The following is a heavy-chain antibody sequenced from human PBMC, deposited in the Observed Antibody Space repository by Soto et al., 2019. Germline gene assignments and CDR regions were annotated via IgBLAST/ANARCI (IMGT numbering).Heavy chain of an antibody. D-gene: IGHD6-13*01. Sequence: QVQLVQSGAEVKMPGASVKVSCKASGYTFTSFGISWVRQAPGQGLEWMGWISAYNGNTDYLQKLQGRVTMTTDTSTSTAYMELRSLRSADTAVYYCARDPSIAAAGTRFDPWGQGTLVTVSS. CDR1: GYTFTSFG. J-gene: IGHJ5*02. CDR3: ARDPSIAAAGTRFDP. V-gene: IGHV1-18*01. CDR2: ISAYNGNT.